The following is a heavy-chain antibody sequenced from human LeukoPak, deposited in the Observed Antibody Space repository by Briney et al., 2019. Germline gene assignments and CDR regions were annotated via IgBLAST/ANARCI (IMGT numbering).Heavy chain of an antibody. V-gene: IGHV3-9*03. Sequence: GGSLRLSCAASGFTFDDYAMHWVRQAPGKGLEWVSGISWNSGSIGYADSVKGRFTISRDNAKNSLYLQMNSLRAEDMALYYCAKAAGGDDYYYYYMDVWGKGTTVTVSS. CDR2: ISWNSGSI. D-gene: IGHD3-16*01. CDR1: GFTFDDYA. CDR3: AKAAGGDDYYYYYMDV. J-gene: IGHJ6*03.